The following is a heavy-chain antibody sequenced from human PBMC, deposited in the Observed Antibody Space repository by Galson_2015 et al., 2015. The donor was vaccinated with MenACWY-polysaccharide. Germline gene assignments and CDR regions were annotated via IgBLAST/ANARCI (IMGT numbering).Heavy chain of an antibody. D-gene: IGHD2-15*01. Sequence: SVKVSCKASGGTFSDYGFGWVRQAPGQGLEWMGRIIPIAGMVNYAQKFRGRVTFTADRSTSTAHLDLSSLTSEDTAVYYCARVDCSGTICYFAYWGQGTLVTVSS. CDR3: ARVDCSGTICYFAY. CDR2: IIPIAGMV. CDR1: GGTFSDYG. V-gene: IGHV1-69*04. J-gene: IGHJ4*02.